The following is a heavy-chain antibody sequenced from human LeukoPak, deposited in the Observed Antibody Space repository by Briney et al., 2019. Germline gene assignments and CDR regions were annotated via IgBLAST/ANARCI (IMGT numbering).Heavy chain of an antibody. J-gene: IGHJ4*02. CDR3: ARESRQWLVLGGVDY. CDR2: MSSSGSTI. CDR1: GFTFSDYY. Sequence: EGSLRLSCAASGFTFSDYYMSWIRQAPGKGLEWVSYMSSSGSTIYYADSVKGRFTISRDNAKNSLYLQMNSLRAEDTAVYYCARESRQWLVLGGVDYWGQGTLVTVSS. D-gene: IGHD6-19*01. V-gene: IGHV3-11*04.